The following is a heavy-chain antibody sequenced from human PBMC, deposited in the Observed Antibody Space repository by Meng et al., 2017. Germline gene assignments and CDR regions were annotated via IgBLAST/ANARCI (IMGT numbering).Heavy chain of an antibody. CDR1: GFTFSSYS. J-gene: IGHJ3*02. V-gene: IGHV3-23*01. CDR2: ISGSGGST. Sequence: GESLKISCAASGFTFSSYSMSWVRQAPGKGLEWVSAISGSGGSTYYADSVKGRFTISRDNSKNTLYLQMNSLRAEDTAVYYCAKELGIGVVTAIKYAFDIWGQGTMVTVSS. D-gene: IGHD2-21*02. CDR3: AKELGIGVVTAIKYAFDI.